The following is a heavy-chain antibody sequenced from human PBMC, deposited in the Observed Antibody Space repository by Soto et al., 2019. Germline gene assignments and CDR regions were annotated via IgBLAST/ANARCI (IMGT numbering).Heavy chain of an antibody. CDR2: INAGNGNT. Sequence: VSVKVSCKASGYTFTSYAMHWVRQAPGQRLEWMGWINAGNGNTKYSQKFQGRVTITRDTSASTAYMELSSLRSEDTAVYYCARGWDDFWSGYYTPDYWGQGTLVTVSS. V-gene: IGHV1-3*01. CDR3: ARGWDDFWSGYYTPDY. J-gene: IGHJ4*02. CDR1: GYTFTSYA. D-gene: IGHD3-3*01.